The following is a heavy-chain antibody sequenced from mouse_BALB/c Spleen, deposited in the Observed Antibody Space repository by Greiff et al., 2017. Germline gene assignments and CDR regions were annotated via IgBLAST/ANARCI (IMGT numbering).Heavy chain of an antibody. Sequence: DVKLVESGGGLVQPGGSRKLSCAASGFTFSSFGMHWVRQAPEKGLEWVAYISSGSSTIYYADTVKGRFTISRDNPKNTLFLQMTSLRSEDTAMYYCARPYYEGFAYWGQGTLVTVSA. V-gene: IGHV5-17*02. CDR1: GFTFSSFG. J-gene: IGHJ3*01. D-gene: IGHD2-4*01. CDR3: ARPYYEGFAY. CDR2: ISSGSSTI.